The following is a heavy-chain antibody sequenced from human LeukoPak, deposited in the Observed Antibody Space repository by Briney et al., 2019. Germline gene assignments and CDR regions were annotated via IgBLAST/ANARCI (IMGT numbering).Heavy chain of an antibody. J-gene: IGHJ4*02. CDR3: AKRDSAGLHYFDY. CDR2: IYNAGTT. Sequence: PGGSLRLSCAASGFTFSNTYMAWIRQAPGKGLEWVSVIYNAGTTYYADSVKGRFTISRDNSKSTLYLQMNSLRAEDTAVYYCAKRDSAGLHYFDYWGQGTLVTVSS. CDR1: GFTFSNTY. V-gene: IGHV3-53*01. D-gene: IGHD5-18*01.